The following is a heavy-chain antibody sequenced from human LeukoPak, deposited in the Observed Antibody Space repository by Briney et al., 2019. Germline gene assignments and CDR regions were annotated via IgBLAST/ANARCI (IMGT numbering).Heavy chain of an antibody. Sequence: PGGSLRLSCAASGFTFSSYNMNWVRQAPGKGLEWVANIKQDGTEKYYVDSVKGRFTISKDNAKNSVNLQMNSLRAEDTAVYYCVPHFESWKGYFDNWGQGTLVTVSP. CDR2: IKQDGTEK. CDR1: GFTFSSYN. CDR3: VPHFESWKGYFDN. D-gene: IGHD3-3*01. J-gene: IGHJ4*02. V-gene: IGHV3-7*05.